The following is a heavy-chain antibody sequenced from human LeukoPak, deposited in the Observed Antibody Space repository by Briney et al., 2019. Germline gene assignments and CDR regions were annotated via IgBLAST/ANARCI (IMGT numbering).Heavy chain of an antibody. CDR1: GYTLTELS. D-gene: IGHD6-19*01. CDR3: ATSTQWQWLD. Sequence: ASVTVSCEVSGYTLTELSMHWVRQAPGKGLEWMGGFDPEDGETIYAQKFQGRVTMTEDTSTDTAYMELSSLRSEDTAVYYCATSTQWQWLDWGQGTLVTVSS. V-gene: IGHV1-24*01. CDR2: FDPEDGET. J-gene: IGHJ4*02.